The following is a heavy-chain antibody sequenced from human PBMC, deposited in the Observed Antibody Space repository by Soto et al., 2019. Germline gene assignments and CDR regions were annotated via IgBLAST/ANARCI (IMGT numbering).Heavy chain of an antibody. J-gene: IGHJ5*02. D-gene: IGHD3-10*01. Sequence: QVQLQQWGAGLLKPSETLSLTCAVYGGSFSGYYWSWIRQPPGKGLEWIGEINHSGSTNYNPSLKSRVTISVDTSKNQFSLKLSSVTAADTAVYYCARGRGLGWFDPWGQGTLVTVSS. CDR1: GGSFSGYY. CDR3: ARGRGLGWFDP. CDR2: INHSGST. V-gene: IGHV4-34*01.